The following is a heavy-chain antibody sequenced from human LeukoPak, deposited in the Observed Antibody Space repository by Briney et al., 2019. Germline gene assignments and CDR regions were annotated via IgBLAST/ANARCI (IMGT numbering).Heavy chain of an antibody. CDR2: IYYSGST. J-gene: IGHJ4*02. D-gene: IGHD6-6*01. V-gene: IGHV4-61*08. Sequence: PSETLSLTCTVSGGSISSGGYYWSWIRQHPGKGLEWIGYIYYSGSTNYNPSLKSRVTISVDTSKNQFSLKLSSVTAADTAVYYCARDFLPGSSIAALWGQGTLVTVSS. CDR1: GGSISSGGYY. CDR3: ARDFLPGSSIAAL.